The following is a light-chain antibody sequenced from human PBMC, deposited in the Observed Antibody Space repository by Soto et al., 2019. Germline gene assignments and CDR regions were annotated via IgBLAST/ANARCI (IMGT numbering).Light chain of an antibody. CDR1: QSVSTY. J-gene: IGKJ5*01. CDR3: QQYGSSPIT. Sequence: EIVLTQSTATLSLSPGERATLSCRASQSVSTYLAWYQQKPGQAPRLLIYDASNRATGIPDRFSGSGSGTDFTLTISRLEPEDFAVYYCQQYGSSPITFGQGTRLEI. CDR2: DAS. V-gene: IGKV3-20*01.